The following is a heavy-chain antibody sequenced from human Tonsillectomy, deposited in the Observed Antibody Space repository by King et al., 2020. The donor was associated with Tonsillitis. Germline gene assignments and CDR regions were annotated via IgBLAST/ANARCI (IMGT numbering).Heavy chain of an antibody. CDR3: ARDTTTGFGESPRFYYGMDV. D-gene: IGHD3-10*01. V-gene: IGHV3-21*01. Sequence: VQLVESGGGLVKPGGSLRLSCAASEFTLSNYGMNWVRQAPGKGLEWVSSISSSSTYIYYADSLKGRFTISRDNAKNSLHLHMSSLRAEDTAVYYCARDTTTGFGESPRFYYGMDVWGQGTTVTVSS. CDR2: ISSSSTYI. CDR1: EFTLSNYG. J-gene: IGHJ6*02.